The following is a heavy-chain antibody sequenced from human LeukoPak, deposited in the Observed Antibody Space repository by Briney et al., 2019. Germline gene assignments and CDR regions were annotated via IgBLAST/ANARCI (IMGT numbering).Heavy chain of an antibody. Sequence: ASVKVSCKASGYTFTSYGISWVRQAPGQGLEWMGWISAYNGNTNYAQKLQGRVTITTDTSTSTAYMELRSLRSDDTAVYYCARGGTYYDILTGYYIGYYFDYWGQGTLVTVSS. D-gene: IGHD3-9*01. CDR2: ISAYNGNT. J-gene: IGHJ4*02. CDR3: ARGGTYYDILTGYYIGYYFDY. V-gene: IGHV1-18*01. CDR1: GYTFTSYG.